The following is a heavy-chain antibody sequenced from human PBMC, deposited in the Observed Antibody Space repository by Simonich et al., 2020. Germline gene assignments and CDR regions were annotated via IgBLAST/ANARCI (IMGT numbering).Heavy chain of an antibody. J-gene: IGHJ6*03. CDR2: VIPIQGRE. D-gene: IGHD2-15*01. Sequence: QVQLVQSGAEVKKPGSSVKVSCKASGGTFSSYAISWVRQAPGQGLEWMGVVIPIQGRENYAQTVQGRVTITADKSTSTAYMELSSLTSEDTAVYYCARGGLADRRIVYYYYMDVWGKGTTVTVSS. CDR1: GGTFSSYA. CDR3: ARGGLADRRIVYYYYMDV. V-gene: IGHV1-69*06.